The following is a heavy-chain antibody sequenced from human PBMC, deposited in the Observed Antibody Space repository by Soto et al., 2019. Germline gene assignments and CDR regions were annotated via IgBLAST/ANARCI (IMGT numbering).Heavy chain of an antibody. CDR2: ISAYNGNT. V-gene: IGHV1-18*01. CDR3: ASNGGSSGWYSYWFDP. J-gene: IGHJ5*02. CDR1: GYTFTSYG. Sequence: ASVKVSCKASGYTFTSYGISWVRQAPGQGLEWMGWISAYNGNTNYAQKLHGRVTMTTDTSTSTAYMELRSLRSDDTAVYYCASNGGSSGWYSYWFDPWGQGTLVTVSS. D-gene: IGHD6-19*01.